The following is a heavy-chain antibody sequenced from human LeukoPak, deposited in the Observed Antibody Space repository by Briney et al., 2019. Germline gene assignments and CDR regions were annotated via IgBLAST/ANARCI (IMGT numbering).Heavy chain of an antibody. D-gene: IGHD6-6*01. CDR2: IYYSGST. CDR1: GGSIRYSSYY. Sequence: SETLSLTCTVSGGSIRYSSYYWGWIRQPPGKGLEWIGYIYYSGSTNYNPSLKSRLTISVDTSKNQFSLKLSSVTAADTAVYYCARHEYSSSFWFDPWGQGTLVTVSS. CDR3: ARHEYSSSFWFDP. V-gene: IGHV4-61*05. J-gene: IGHJ5*02.